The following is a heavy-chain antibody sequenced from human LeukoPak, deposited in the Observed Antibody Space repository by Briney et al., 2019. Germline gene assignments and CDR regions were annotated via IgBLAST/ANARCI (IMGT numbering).Heavy chain of an antibody. CDR1: GFIFSSHA. D-gene: IGHD2-15*01. J-gene: IGHJ4*02. CDR3: AKARCSGDFCYSLDN. CDR2: ISPGGIKT. Sequence: PRGSLRLSCAASGFIFSSHAMNWVRQGPGQGLEWVSAISPGGIKTYYADSVKGRFTVSRDNSKNTVYLQMNGLRAEDTAIYFCAKARCSGDFCYSLDNWGRGTLVTVSS. V-gene: IGHV3-23*01.